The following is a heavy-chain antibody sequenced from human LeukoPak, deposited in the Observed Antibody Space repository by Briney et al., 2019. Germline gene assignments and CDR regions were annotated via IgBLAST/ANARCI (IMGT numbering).Heavy chain of an antibody. CDR1: GGSISSSSYY. J-gene: IGHJ4*02. Sequence: KPSETLSLTCTVSGGSISSSSYYWGWIRQPPGKGLEWIGSIYYSGSTYYNPSLKSRVTTSVDTSKNQFSLKLSSVTAADTAVYYCARQLGYCSSTSCYADKVDYWGQGTLVTVSS. V-gene: IGHV4-39*01. CDR2: IYYSGST. D-gene: IGHD2-2*01. CDR3: ARQLGYCSSTSCYADKVDY.